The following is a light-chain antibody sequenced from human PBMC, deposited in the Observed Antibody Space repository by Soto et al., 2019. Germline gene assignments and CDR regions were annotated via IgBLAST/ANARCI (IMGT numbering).Light chain of an antibody. J-gene: IGLJ1*01. CDR3: CSYAGSFIVV. CDR1: SRDVGYYNY. Sequence: QSVLTQPRSVSGSPGQSVTISCTGTSRDVGYYNYVSWYQQYPGKVPKLMIYDVSQRPSGVPDRFSGSKSGNTASLTISGLQAEDEADYYCCSYAGSFIVVFGTGTKVTVL. CDR2: DVS. V-gene: IGLV2-11*01.